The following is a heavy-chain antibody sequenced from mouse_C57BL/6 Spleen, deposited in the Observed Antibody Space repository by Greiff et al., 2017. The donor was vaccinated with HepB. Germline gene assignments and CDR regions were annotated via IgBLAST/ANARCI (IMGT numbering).Heavy chain of an antibody. CDR3: TGAILRSYYFDY. V-gene: IGHV6-3*01. Sequence: EVKLMESGGGLVQPGGSMKLSCVASGFTFSNYWMNWVRQSPEKGLEWVAQIRLKSDNYATHYAESVKGRFTISRDDSKSSVYLQMNNLRAEDTGIYYCTGAILRSYYFDYWGQGTTLTVSS. D-gene: IGHD1-1*01. CDR1: GFTFSNYW. CDR2: IRLKSDNYAT. J-gene: IGHJ2*01.